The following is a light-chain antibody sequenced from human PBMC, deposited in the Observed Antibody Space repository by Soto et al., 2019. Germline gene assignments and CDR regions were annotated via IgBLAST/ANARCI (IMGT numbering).Light chain of an antibody. CDR3: QQYGTSNT. J-gene: IGKJ4*01. Sequence: ELGLTQSPSTLSLSPGGRATFSCRASQSVINNYLAWYQQKPGQAPRLLIYSASTRATGIPDRFSGSGSGTDFTLTISGLEAEDFAVYYRQQYGTSNTFGGGTKVDNK. V-gene: IGKV3-20*01. CDR2: SAS. CDR1: QSVINNY.